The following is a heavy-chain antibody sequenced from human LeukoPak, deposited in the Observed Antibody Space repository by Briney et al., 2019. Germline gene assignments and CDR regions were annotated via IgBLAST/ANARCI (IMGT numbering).Heavy chain of an antibody. J-gene: IGHJ4*02. D-gene: IGHD4-17*01. V-gene: IGHV3-30*04. CDR2: ISYGGSNK. CDR3: ARGLRRHQFDY. Sequence: PGGSLRLSCAASGFTFSSYAMHWVRQAPGKGLEWVAVISYGGSNKYYADSVKGRFTISRDNSKNTLYLQMNSLRAEDTAVYYCARGLRRHQFDYWGQGTLVTVSS. CDR1: GFTFSSYA.